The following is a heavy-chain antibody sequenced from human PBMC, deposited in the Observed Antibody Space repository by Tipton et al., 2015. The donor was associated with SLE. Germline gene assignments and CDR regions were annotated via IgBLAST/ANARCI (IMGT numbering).Heavy chain of an antibody. D-gene: IGHD1-14*01. V-gene: IGHV4-34*01. CDR2: INHSGTT. J-gene: IGHJ4*02. CDR1: GGSFSGYY. Sequence: TLSLTCAVYGGSFSGYYWSWIRQPPGKGLEWIGEINHSGTTNYSPSLKSRLTISTDTSKRQISLRLTSMTAADTAVYYCARPDLIWGQGTQVTVSS. CDR3: ARPDLI.